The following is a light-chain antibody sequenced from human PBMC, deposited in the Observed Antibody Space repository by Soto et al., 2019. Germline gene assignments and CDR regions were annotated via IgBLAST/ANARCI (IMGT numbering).Light chain of an antibody. J-gene: IGLJ2*01. CDR1: SSNIGSNY. CDR3: AAWDDSLSAPVV. CDR2: RNN. Sequence: QSVLTQPPSASGTPGQRVTISCSGSSSNIGSNYLYWYQQLPGTAPKLLIYRNNQRPSGVPDRFSGSKSGTSASLAISGLRYEDEADYYCAAWDDSLSAPVVFGGGTKVTV. V-gene: IGLV1-47*01.